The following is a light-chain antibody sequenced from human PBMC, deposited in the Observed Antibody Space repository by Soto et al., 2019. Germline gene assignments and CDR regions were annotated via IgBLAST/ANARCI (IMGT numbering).Light chain of an antibody. Sequence: EIVLTQSPATLSLSTGEMANLSCRASQSVTTFLAWYQQKPGQAPRLLISDASTRATGIPARFNGSGSGTEFTLAISSLQSEDFAIYYCHQYNTWPLTCGGGTKVDI. CDR1: QSVTTF. CDR3: HQYNTWPLT. V-gene: IGKV3-15*01. CDR2: DAS. J-gene: IGKJ4*01.